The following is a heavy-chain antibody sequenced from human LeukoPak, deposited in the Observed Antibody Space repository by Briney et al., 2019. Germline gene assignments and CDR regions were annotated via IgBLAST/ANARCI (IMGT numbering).Heavy chain of an antibody. J-gene: IGHJ4*02. V-gene: IGHV1-69*13. Sequence: SVKVSCKASGGTFSSYAISWVRQAPGQGLEWMGGIIPIFGTANYAQKFQGRVAITADESTSTAYMELSSLRSEDTAVYYCAGHYYDSSGYYYFDYWGQGTLVTVSS. D-gene: IGHD3-22*01. CDR1: GGTFSSYA. CDR2: IIPIFGTA. CDR3: AGHYYDSSGYYYFDY.